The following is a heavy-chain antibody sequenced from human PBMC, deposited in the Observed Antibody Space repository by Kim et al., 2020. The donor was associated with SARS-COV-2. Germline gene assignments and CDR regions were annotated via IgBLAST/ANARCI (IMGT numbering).Heavy chain of an antibody. CDR3: ARAPESGYHRTDFDY. V-gene: IGHV4-31*03. Sequence: SETLSLTCTVSGGSISSGGYYWSWIRQHPGKGLEWIGYIYYSGSTYYNPSLKSRVTISVDTSKNQFSLKLSSVTAADTAVYYCARAPESGYHRTDFDYWGQGTLVTVSS. CDR2: IYYSGST. D-gene: IGHD5-12*01. J-gene: IGHJ4*02. CDR1: GGSISSGGYY.